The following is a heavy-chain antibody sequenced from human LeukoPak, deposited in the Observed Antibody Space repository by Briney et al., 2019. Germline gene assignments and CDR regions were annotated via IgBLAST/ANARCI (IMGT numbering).Heavy chain of an antibody. CDR1: GFTFSSYA. CDR2: ISGSGGST. Sequence: GGSLRLSCTASGFTFSSYAMSWVRQAPGKGLEWVSAISGSGGSTYYADSVKGRFTISRDNSKNTLYLQMNSLRAEDTAVYYCARPPRGIVGATVWGQGTLVRVSS. CDR3: ARPPRGIVGATV. J-gene: IGHJ4*02. D-gene: IGHD1-26*01. V-gene: IGHV3-23*01.